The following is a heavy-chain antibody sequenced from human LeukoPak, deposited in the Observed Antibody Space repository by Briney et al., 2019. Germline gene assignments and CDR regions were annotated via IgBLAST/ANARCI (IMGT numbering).Heavy chain of an antibody. CDR2: INPSGGST. V-gene: IGHV1-46*01. CDR1: GYTFTSYY. Sequence: VASVKVSCKASGYTFTSYYMHWVRQAPGQGLEWMGIINPSGGSTSYAQKFQGRVTMTRDTSTSTVYMELSSLRSEDTAVYYCARDGLGYYDILTGFDYWGQGTLVTVSS. D-gene: IGHD3-9*01. J-gene: IGHJ4*02. CDR3: ARDGLGYYDILTGFDY.